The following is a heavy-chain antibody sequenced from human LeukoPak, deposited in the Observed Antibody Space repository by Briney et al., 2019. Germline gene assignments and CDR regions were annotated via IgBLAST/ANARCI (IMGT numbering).Heavy chain of an antibody. J-gene: IGHJ6*02. CDR2: IYSGGST. Sequence: PGGSLRLSCAASGFTVSSNYMSWVRQAPGKGLEWVSVIYSGGSTYYADSVKGRFTISRDNSKNTLYLQMNSLRAEDTAVYYCARVPVVGSRYYYYYYGMDVWGQGTTVTVSS. D-gene: IGHD1-26*01. CDR3: ARVPVVGSRYYYYYYGMDV. CDR1: GFTVSSNY. V-gene: IGHV3-66*01.